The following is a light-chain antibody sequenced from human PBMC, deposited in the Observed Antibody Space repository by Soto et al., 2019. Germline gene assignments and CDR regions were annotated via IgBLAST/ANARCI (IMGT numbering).Light chain of an antibody. J-gene: IGKJ2*01. CDR1: QTINAW. V-gene: IGKV1-5*01. Sequence: DIQMTQSPSTLSASVGDIVTITCRASQTINAWLAWYQQKPGKAPKLLISDASNLESGVSSRFSGSGYGTEFTLTISSLQPDDFATYYCQQFHTYYTFGQGTKLEIK. CDR3: QQFHTYYT. CDR2: DAS.